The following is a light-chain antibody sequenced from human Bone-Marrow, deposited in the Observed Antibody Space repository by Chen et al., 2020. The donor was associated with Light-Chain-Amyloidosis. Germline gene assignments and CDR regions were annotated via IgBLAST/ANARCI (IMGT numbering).Light chain of an antibody. CDR1: DLPKKY. CDR3: QSADSSGTYEVI. V-gene: IGLV3-25*03. CDR2: RDT. Sequence: SYELTQPPSVSVSPGQTARITCSGDDLPKKYAYWYQQKPGQAPVLVIHRDTERPSGISERFSGSSSETTATLTISGVQAEDEADYHCQSADSSGTYEVIFGGGTKLNVL. J-gene: IGLJ2*01.